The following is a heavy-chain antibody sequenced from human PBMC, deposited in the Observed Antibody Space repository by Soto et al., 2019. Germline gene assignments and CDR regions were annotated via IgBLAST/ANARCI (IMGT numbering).Heavy chain of an antibody. D-gene: IGHD6-19*01. CDR2: FYYSGST. J-gene: IGHJ4*02. CDR3: ARGGWKLFDY. V-gene: IGHV4-59*01. Sequence: SATLSLTCTFSGCSISSYYWRWILQPPGKGLEWIGYFYYSGSTNYNPSLKSRVTISVDTSKNQFSLKLSSVTAADTAVYYCARGGWKLFDYWGQGTLVTVS. CDR1: GCSISSYY.